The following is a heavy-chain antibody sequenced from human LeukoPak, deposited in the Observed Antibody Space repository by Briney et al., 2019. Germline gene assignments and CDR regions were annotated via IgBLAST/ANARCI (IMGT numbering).Heavy chain of an antibody. CDR3: AGGLYDSSGYYQYYFEY. CDR2: FYSSGST. V-gene: IGHV3-53*01. J-gene: IGHJ4*02. CDR1: GFTVSSNY. D-gene: IGHD3-22*01. Sequence: PGGSLRLSCAASGFTVSSNYMSWVRQAPGKGLEWVSIFYSSGSTYYADSVKGRFTISRDNSKNTLYLQMKSLRAEDTAVYYCAGGLYDSSGYYQYYFEYWGQGTLVTVSP.